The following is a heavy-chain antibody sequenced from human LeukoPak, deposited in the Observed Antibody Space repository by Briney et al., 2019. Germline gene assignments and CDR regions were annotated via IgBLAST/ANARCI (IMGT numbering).Heavy chain of an antibody. CDR3: ARVVTAVTSRYFDY. CDR1: GYTFASYG. Sequence: ASVKVSCKASGYTFASYGISWVRQAPGQGLEWMGWISAYNGNTNYAQKLQGRVTMTTDTSTSTAYMELRSLRSDDTAVYHCARVVTAVTSRYFDYWGQGTLVTVSS. CDR2: ISAYNGNT. V-gene: IGHV1-18*01. J-gene: IGHJ4*02. D-gene: IGHD4-23*01.